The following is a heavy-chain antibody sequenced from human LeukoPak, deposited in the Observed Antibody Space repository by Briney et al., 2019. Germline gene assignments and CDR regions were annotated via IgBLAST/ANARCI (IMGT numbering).Heavy chain of an antibody. J-gene: IGHJ4*02. CDR3: ARVQRDDILTGYYTYYFDY. CDR1: GYTFTGYY. V-gene: IGHV1-2*02. Sequence: ASVTVSCKASGYTFTGYYMHWVRQAPGQGLEWMGWINPNSGGTNYAQKFQGRVTMTRDTSISTAYMELSRLRSDDTAVYYCARVQRDDILTGYYTYYFDYWGQGTLVTVSS. D-gene: IGHD3-9*01. CDR2: INPNSGGT.